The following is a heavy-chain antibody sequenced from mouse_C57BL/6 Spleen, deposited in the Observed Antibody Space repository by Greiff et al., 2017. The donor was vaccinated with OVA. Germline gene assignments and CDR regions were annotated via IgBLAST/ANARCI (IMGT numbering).Heavy chain of an antibody. CDR3: ARGGEDRFDY. V-gene: IGHV1-61*01. CDR2: IYPSDSET. J-gene: IGHJ2*01. CDR1: GYTFTSYW. Sequence: VQLQQPGAELVRPGSSVKLSCKASGYTFTSYWMDWVKQRPGQGLEWIGNIYPSDSETHYNQKFKDKATLTVDKSSSTAYMQLSSLTSEDSAVYYCARGGEDRFDYWGQGTTLTVSS.